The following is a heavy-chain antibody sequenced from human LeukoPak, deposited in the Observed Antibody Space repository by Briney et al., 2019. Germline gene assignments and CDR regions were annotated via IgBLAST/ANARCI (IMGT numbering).Heavy chain of an antibody. CDR3: AAEYCSGGSCYTGHSGHDY. V-gene: IGHV3-9*01. CDR2: ISWNSGSI. D-gene: IGHD2-15*01. Sequence: GGFLRLSCAASGFTFDDYAMYWVRQAPGKGLEWVSGISWNSGSIGYADSVKGRFTISRDNAKNSLYLQMNSLRAEDTAVYYCAAEYCSGGSCYTGHSGHDYWGQGTLVTVSS. CDR1: GFTFDDYA. J-gene: IGHJ4*02.